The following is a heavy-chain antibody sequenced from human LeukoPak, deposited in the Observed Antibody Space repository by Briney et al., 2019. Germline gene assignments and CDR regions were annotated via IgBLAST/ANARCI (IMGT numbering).Heavy chain of an antibody. Sequence: GGSLRLSYAASGFTVSNNYMSWVRQAPGKGLEWVSVICSGGSTSYADSVKGRFTISRDNSENTLYLQMYSLRADDTALYYCARTMVRGVKFALHDAFDIWGQGAMITVSS. CDR2: ICSGGST. J-gene: IGHJ3*02. CDR3: ARTMVRGVKFALHDAFDI. CDR1: GFTVSNNY. D-gene: IGHD3-10*01. V-gene: IGHV3-53*01.